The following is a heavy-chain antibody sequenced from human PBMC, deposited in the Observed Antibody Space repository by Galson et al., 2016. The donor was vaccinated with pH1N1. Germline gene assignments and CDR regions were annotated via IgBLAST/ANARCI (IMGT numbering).Heavy chain of an antibody. J-gene: IGHJ4*02. V-gene: IGHV4-59*11. CDR1: GGSISSHY. D-gene: IGHD5-18*01. Sequence: TLSLTCTVSGGSISSHYWSWIRQPPGKGLEWIGYISYTGRANYNSPLKSRVTMSVDTSTTQFSLGLSSVTAADTAVYYCARDNTAMVRGVSYLDIWGQGTLVTVSS. CDR2: ISYTGRA. CDR3: ARDNTAMVRGVSYLDI.